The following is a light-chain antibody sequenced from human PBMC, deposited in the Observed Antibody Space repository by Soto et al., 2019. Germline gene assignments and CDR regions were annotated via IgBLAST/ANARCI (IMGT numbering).Light chain of an antibody. V-gene: IGKV1-9*01. CDR3: QQYYSYLIT. CDR1: QVISTS. Sequence: DIQLTQSPSFLSPSLGESVTITCRASQVISTSLAWYQVKPGKAPKLLIYAASTLQSGVPSRFSGSGSGTDFTLTISCLQSEDFATYYCQQYYSYLITFGQGTRLEIK. J-gene: IGKJ5*01. CDR2: AAS.